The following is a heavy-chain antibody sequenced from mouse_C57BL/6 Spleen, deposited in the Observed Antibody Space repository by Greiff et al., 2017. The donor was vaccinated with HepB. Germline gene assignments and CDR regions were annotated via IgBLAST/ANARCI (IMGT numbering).Heavy chain of an antibody. V-gene: IGHV1-69*01. Sequence: VQLQQPGAELVMPGASVKLSCKASGYTFTSYWMHWVKQRPGQGLEWIGEIDPSDSYTNYNQKFKGKSTLTVDKSSSTAYMQLSSLTSEDSAVYYCARLAGTGGTFDYWGQGTTLTVSS. CDR1: GYTFTSYW. J-gene: IGHJ2*01. D-gene: IGHD3-3*01. CDR2: IDPSDSYT. CDR3: ARLAGTGGTFDY.